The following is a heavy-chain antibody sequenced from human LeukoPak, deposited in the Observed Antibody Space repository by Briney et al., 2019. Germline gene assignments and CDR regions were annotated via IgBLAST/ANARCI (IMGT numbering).Heavy chain of an antibody. Sequence: HPGGSLRLSCAASGFTFSSYEMNWVRQAPGKGLEWVSYISSSGSTIYYADSVKGRFTISRDNAKNSLYLQMNSLRAEDTAVYYCASLSHPYYYDSSGYYPEGYYYYGMDVWGQGTTVTVS. CDR2: ISSSGSTI. V-gene: IGHV3-48*03. D-gene: IGHD3-22*01. J-gene: IGHJ6*02. CDR1: GFTFSSYE. CDR3: ASLSHPYYYDSSGYYPEGYYYYGMDV.